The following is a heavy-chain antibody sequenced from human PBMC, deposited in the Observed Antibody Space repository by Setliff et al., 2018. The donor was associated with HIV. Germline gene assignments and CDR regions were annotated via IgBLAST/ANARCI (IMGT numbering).Heavy chain of an antibody. CDR1: GGIFSRFA. J-gene: IGHJ6*03. CDR2: IIPIFGTP. Sequence: SVKVSCKASGGIFSRFAFSWVRQAPGQGLEWMGGIIPIFGTPNYAQKFQGRVTITTDESTNTVCMELYSLTSEDTAIYYCASSAGAVPTTAPYGDYYYYFYMDVWGKGTTVTVSS. CDR3: ASSAGAVPTTAPYGDYYYYFYMDV. V-gene: IGHV1-69*05. D-gene: IGHD1-1*01.